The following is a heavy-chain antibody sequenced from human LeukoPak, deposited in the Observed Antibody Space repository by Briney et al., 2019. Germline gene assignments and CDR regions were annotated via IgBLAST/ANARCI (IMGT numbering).Heavy chain of an antibody. CDR1: GYTFTTYD. CDR3: ARDSQVDDILTGYTYLYGLDV. Sequence: GASVKVSCKASGYTFTTYDISWVRQTPGQGLEWMGWITAYNGNTHYAQKLQDRVTMTTDTSTTTAYMKLRSLRSDDTAVYYCARDSQVDDILTGYTYLYGLDVWGQGTTVSVSS. CDR2: ITAYNGNT. J-gene: IGHJ6*02. V-gene: IGHV1-18*01. D-gene: IGHD3-9*01.